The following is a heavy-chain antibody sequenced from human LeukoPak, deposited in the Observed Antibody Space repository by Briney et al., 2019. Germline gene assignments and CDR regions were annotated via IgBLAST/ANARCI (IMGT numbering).Heavy chain of an antibody. CDR1: GGSFSGYY. CDR3: ARSPVVAAALGYYYYGMDV. V-gene: IGHV4-34*01. D-gene: IGHD2-2*01. J-gene: IGHJ6*04. Sequence: PSETLSLTCAVYGGSFSGYYWSWIRQPPGKGLEWIGEINHSGSTNYNPSLKSRVTISVDTSKNQFSLKLSSVTAADTAVYYCARSPVVAAALGYYYYGMDVWGKGTTVTVSS. CDR2: INHSGST.